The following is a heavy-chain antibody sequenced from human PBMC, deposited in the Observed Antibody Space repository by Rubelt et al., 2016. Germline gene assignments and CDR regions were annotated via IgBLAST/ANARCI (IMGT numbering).Heavy chain of an antibody. CDR1: GFTFSSYS. CDR2: ISSSSSYI. CDR3: ARDPSPGIAAAGTEWDV. J-gene: IGHJ6*04. Sequence: VESGGGLVKPGGSLRLSCAASGFTFSSYSMNWVRQAPGKGLEWVSSISSSSSYIYYADSVKGRFTISRDNAKNSLYLQMNSLRAEDTAVYYCARDPSPGIAAAGTEWDVWGKGTTVTVSS. V-gene: IGHV3-21*01. D-gene: IGHD6-13*01.